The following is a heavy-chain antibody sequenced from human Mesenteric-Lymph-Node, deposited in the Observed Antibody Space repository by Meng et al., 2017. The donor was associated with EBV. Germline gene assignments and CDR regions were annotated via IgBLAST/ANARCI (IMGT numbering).Heavy chain of an antibody. CDR1: GGSISSSNW. V-gene: IGHV4-4*02. J-gene: IGHJ2*01. D-gene: IGHD1-26*01. Sequence: QVQLQESGPGLVRLSGTLSLTCVGSGGSISSSNWWSWVRQSPGKGLEWIGEIYHGGSTNYNPSLKSRVTMSVDKSQNQFSLKLTSVTAADRAIYYCARGEIVRGEWYFDLWGRGTLVTVSS. CDR2: IYHGGST. CDR3: ARGEIVRGEWYFDL.